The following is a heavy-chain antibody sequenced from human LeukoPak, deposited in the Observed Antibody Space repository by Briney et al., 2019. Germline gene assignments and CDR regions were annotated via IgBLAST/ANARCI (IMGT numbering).Heavy chain of an antibody. V-gene: IGHV3-30*02. CDR2: IRYDGSNK. Sequence: GGSLRLSCAASGFTFSSYGMHWVRQAPGKGLEWVAFIRYDGSNKYYADSVKGRFTISRDNSKNTLYLQMNSLRAEDTAVYYCARETIAVAERALDYWGQGTLVTVSS. CDR1: GFTFSSYG. CDR3: ARETIAVAERALDY. J-gene: IGHJ4*02. D-gene: IGHD6-19*01.